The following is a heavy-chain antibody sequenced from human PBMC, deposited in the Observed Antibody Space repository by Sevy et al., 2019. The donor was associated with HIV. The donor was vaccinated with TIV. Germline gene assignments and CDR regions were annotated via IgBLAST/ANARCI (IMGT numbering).Heavy chain of an antibody. CDR3: TRWKSAQSIFDY. CDR2: LKSDVYGGTV. D-gene: IGHD1-1*01. V-gene: IGHV3-49*04. Sequence: YLRLSCTASGFTFGDYCMSCVRQAPGKGLEWVAFLKSDVYGGTVDHAASVRGRFVISRDDSKTIAYLQMNDPKTEDTGVYYCTRWKSAQSIFDYWGQGALVLVSS. J-gene: IGHJ4*02. CDR1: GFTFGDYC.